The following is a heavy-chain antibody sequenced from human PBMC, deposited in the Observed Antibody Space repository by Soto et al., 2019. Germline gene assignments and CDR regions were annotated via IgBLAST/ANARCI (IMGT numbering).Heavy chain of an antibody. CDR1: GYTFTSYD. CDR3: ARVHSGYDILTGRYYYYYMDV. CDR2: MNPNSGNT. Sequence: GASVKVSCKASGYTFTSYDINWVRQATGQGLEWMGWMNPNSGNTGYAQKFQGRVTMTRNTSISTAYMELSSLRSEDTAVYYCARVHSGYDILTGRYYYYYMDVWGKGTTVTVSS. J-gene: IGHJ6*03. V-gene: IGHV1-8*01. D-gene: IGHD3-9*01.